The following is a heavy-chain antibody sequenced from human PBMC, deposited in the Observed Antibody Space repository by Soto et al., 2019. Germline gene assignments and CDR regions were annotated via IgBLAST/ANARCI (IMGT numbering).Heavy chain of an antibody. D-gene: IGHD3-22*01. CDR1: GFTFSSYS. CDR2: ISSSSSYI. CDR3: ARDLVYYDSSGRRSAFDI. V-gene: IGHV3-21*01. J-gene: IGHJ3*02. Sequence: EVQLVESGGGLVKPGGSLRLSCAASGFTFSSYSMNWVRQAPGKGLVLVSSISSSSSYIYYAHSVKGQFTNTRDNAKNSRYLQMNSLKAEETAVYYCARDLVYYDSSGRRSAFDIWGQGTMVTVSS.